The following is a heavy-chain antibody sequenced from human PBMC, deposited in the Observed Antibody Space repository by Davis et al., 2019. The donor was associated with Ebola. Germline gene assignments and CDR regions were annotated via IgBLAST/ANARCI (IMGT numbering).Heavy chain of an antibody. D-gene: IGHD6-13*01. CDR1: GGSVSSYY. Sequence: PSETLSLTCTVFGGSVSSYYWSWIRQPPGKGLEWVAYISYSRSTNYNPSLKSRVSISVDTSKSQVSLKLTSVTAADTAMYYCARGYSSIWYDYWGQGTLVTVSS. CDR3: ARGYSSIWYDY. V-gene: IGHV4-59*08. J-gene: IGHJ4*02. CDR2: ISYSRST.